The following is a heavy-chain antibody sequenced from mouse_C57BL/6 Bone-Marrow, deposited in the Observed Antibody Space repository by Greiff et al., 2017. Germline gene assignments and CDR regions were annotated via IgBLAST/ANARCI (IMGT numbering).Heavy chain of an antibody. CDR3: TRDNYGSIFYWYFDV. CDR1: GFTFSSYA. D-gene: IGHD1-1*01. V-gene: IGHV5-9-1*02. J-gene: IGHJ1*03. CDR2: ISSGGDYI. Sequence: EVKVEESGEGLVKPGGSLKLSCAASGFTFSSYAMSWVRQTPEKRLEWVAYISSGGDYIYYADTVKGRFTISRDNARNTLYLQMSSLKSEDTAMYYCTRDNYGSIFYWYFDVWGTGTTVTVSS.